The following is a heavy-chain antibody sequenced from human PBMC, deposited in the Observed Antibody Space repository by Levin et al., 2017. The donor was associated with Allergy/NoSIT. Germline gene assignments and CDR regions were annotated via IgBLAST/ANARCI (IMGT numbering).Heavy chain of an antibody. CDR2: ISWNSVSV. CDR1: GFTFDDYA. Sequence: PGGSLRLSCEASGFTFDDYAMHWVRQSPERGLEWVSGISWNSVSVCYAAFVKGRFTISRDNSKRSFFLLITILRREGTALYFCAKDVRLNVWTKPHVDFWGQGALDSVSS. CDR3: AKDVRLNVWTKPHVDF. D-gene: IGHD3/OR15-3a*01. J-gene: IGHJ4*02. V-gene: IGHV3-9*01.